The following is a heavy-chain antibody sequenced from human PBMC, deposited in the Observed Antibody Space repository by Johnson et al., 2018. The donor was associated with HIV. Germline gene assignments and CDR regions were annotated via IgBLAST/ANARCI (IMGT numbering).Heavy chain of an antibody. Sequence: VQLVESGGGLVQPGGSLRLSCAASGFTVSSNYMSWVRQAPGTGLEWVSAIYSGGSTYYADSVKGRFTIPRDNSKNTLYLQMNSLRAEDTAVYYCARGEGSGWHLAGAFDIWGQGTMVTVSS. CDR1: GFTVSSNY. CDR3: ARGEGSGWHLAGAFDI. D-gene: IGHD6-19*01. V-gene: IGHV3-66*02. J-gene: IGHJ3*02. CDR2: IYSGGST.